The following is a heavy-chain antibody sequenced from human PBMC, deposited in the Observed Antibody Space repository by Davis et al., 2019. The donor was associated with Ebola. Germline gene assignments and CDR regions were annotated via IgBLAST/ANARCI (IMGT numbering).Heavy chain of an antibody. CDR3: ARDYVY. Sequence: SETLSLTCAVSGGSFSGYYWSWIRQSPGKGLEWIGEINHNGDTNYSPSLKRRVTISADTSKNQFSLRLSSVTAADTAIYYCARDYVYWGQGTLVAVSS. D-gene: IGHD3-16*01. CDR1: GGSFSGYY. J-gene: IGHJ4*02. CDR2: INHNGDT. V-gene: IGHV4-34*01.